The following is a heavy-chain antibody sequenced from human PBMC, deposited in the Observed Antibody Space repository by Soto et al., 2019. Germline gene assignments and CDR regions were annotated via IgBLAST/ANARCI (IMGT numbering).Heavy chain of an antibody. J-gene: IGHJ4*02. CDR3: VRVGVGIGNHFDS. V-gene: IGHV4-59*12. Sequence: QVQLQESGPGLVKPSETLSLTCSVSNGSISGFYWTWIRQPPGKILEWIGYIHYSGRTDYNPSLTCLATMSVDTSKNQFSLNLKSITAADTAVYYCVRVGVGIGNHFDSWGRGTLVTVSS. CDR1: NGSISGFY. D-gene: IGHD1-26*01. CDR2: IHYSGRT.